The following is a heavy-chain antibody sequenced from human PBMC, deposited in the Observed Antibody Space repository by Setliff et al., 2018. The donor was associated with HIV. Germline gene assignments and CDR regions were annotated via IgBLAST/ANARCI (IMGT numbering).Heavy chain of an antibody. V-gene: IGHV4-4*07. D-gene: IGHD6-19*01. J-gene: IGHJ5*02. CDR3: ARDRSSGWSKDWFDT. CDR2: IYISGSA. CDR1: GGSISSYY. Sequence: SETLSLTCTVSGGSISSYYWSWIRQPAGKGLEWIGHIYISGSANYNPSFNSRVTMSVDTSKNQFSLRLTSVTAADTAMYHCARDRSSGWSKDWFDTWGQGILVTVSS.